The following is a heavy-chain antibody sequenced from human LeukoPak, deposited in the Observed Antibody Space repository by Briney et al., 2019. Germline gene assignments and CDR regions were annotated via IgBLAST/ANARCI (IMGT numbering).Heavy chain of an antibody. J-gene: IGHJ4*02. Sequence: GGSLRLSCAASGFTFSSYSMNWVRQAPGKGLEWVSYISSSSSTIYYADSVKGRFTISRDNAQNSLYLQMNSLRDGDTAVYYCATSGSYRFDYWGQGTLVTVSS. CDR1: GFTFSSYS. V-gene: IGHV3-48*02. CDR2: ISSSSSTI. CDR3: ATSGSYRFDY. D-gene: IGHD1-26*01.